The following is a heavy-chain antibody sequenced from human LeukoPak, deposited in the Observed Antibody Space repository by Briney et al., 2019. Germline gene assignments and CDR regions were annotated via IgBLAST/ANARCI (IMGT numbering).Heavy chain of an antibody. V-gene: IGHV3-23*02. D-gene: IGHD4/OR15-4a*01. CDR2: ISASGSKT. J-gene: IGHJ4*02. Sequence: PGGSLRLSCAASGFTFNDYAMTWVRQAPGKGLEWVSLISASGSKTYYGGSAKGRFIISRDSSKNTLNLQMTNLRAEDTALYYCAKGIYDYALDFWGQGALVTVSS. CDR3: AKGIYDYALDF. CDR1: GFTFNDYA.